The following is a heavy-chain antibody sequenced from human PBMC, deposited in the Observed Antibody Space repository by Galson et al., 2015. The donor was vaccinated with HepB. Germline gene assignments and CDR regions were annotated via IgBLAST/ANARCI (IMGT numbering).Heavy chain of an antibody. CDR1: GFTFSSYW. CDR2: IKQDGSEK. D-gene: IGHD3-3*01. V-gene: IGHV3-7*03. J-gene: IGHJ3*02. Sequence: SLRLSCAASGFTFSSYWMSWVRQAPGKGLEWVANIKQDGSEKYYVDSVKGRFTISRDNAKNPLYLQMNSLRAEDTAVYYCASTTQEYYDFWSGYYQPPDAFDIWGQGTMVTVSS. CDR3: ASTTQEYYDFWSGYYQPPDAFDI.